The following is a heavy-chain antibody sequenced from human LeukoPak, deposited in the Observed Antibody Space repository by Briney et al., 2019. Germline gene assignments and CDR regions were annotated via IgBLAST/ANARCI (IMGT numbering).Heavy chain of an antibody. CDR2: IYYNGRT. V-gene: IGHV4-59*08. CDR3: ARHAQKTNDHFDY. D-gene: IGHD1-14*01. CDR1: GGSLNDYY. J-gene: IGHJ4*02. Sequence: PSETLSLTCTVSGGSLNDYYWSWLRQPPGKGLEWIGYIYYNGRTDYNPSLKSRVTISVDTSKNQFSLKLNSVTAADTAVYSCARHAQKTNDHFDYWGQGALATVSS.